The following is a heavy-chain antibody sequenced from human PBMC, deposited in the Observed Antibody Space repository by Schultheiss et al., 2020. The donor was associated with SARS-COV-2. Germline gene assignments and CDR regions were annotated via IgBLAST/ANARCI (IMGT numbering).Heavy chain of an antibody. CDR1: GFTFSSYA. CDR2: ISSNGGST. J-gene: IGHJ4*02. V-gene: IGHV3-64*04. CDR3: ARVSYSSGQIDY. Sequence: GGSLRLSCSASGFTFSSYALHWVRQAPGKGLEYVSAISSNGGSTYYADSVKGRFTISRDNSKNTLYLQMNSLRAEDTAVYYCARVSYSSGQIDYWGQGTLVTVAS. D-gene: IGHD6-19*01.